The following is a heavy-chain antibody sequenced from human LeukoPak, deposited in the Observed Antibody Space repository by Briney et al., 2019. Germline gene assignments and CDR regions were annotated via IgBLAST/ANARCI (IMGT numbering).Heavy chain of an antibody. Sequence: ASVKVSCKASGYTFTGYYIHWVRQAPGQGLEWMGRINPDTGGTDYAQKFQGRITMTRDTSITIAYMELSRLTSDDTAMYYCAKVPPSITAAGNWLDPWGQGALVTVSS. CDR1: GYTFTGYY. J-gene: IGHJ5*02. D-gene: IGHD6-13*01. CDR3: AKVPPSITAAGNWLDP. V-gene: IGHV1-2*06. CDR2: INPDTGGT.